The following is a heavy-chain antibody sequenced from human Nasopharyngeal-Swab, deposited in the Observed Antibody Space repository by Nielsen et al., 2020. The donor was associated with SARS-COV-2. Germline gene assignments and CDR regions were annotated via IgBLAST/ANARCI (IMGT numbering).Heavy chain of an antibody. Sequence: SVTVSCKASGYTLNNYYIHWVRQAPAQGLEWMGMINPGSWCTTYAQKFQGRVTMTRDTSTSTVFMDLSSLRSEDTAVYYCARRGRCSGSSCDMDVWGQGTTVTVSS. CDR1: GYTLNNYY. V-gene: IGHV1-46*02. D-gene: IGHD2-2*01. J-gene: IGHJ6*02. CDR2: INPGSWCT. CDR3: ARRGRCSGSSCDMDV.